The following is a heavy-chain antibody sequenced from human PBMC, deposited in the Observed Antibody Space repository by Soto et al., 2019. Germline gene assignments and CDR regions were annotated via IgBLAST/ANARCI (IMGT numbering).Heavy chain of an antibody. CDR1: GASIYTYY. Sequence: SETLSLTCNVSGASIYTYYWNWSRQSPGKGLEGIGYISDGGSTNDTPSLESRVTISLATSKKHVSLKLSSVSAADMARCFCAGYCSSSICTEDHYFALEVWGQGTTVTVSS. V-gene: IGHV4-59*01. CDR3: AGYCSSSICTEDHYFALEV. CDR2: ISDGGST. J-gene: IGHJ6*02. D-gene: IGHD2-2*01.